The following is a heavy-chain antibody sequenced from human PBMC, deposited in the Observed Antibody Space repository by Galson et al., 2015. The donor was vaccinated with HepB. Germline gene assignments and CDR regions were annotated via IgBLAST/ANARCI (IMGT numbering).Heavy chain of an antibody. Sequence: WMSWIRQAPGKGLEWVANIKRDGSEKYYVDSAKGRFTISRDNAKNSLFLQMDNLRAEDTAIYYCARGHFYDSSSFDYWGQGTLVTVSS. CDR2: IKRDGSEK. V-gene: IGHV3-7*01. CDR3: ARGHFYDSSSFDY. CDR1: W. J-gene: IGHJ4*02. D-gene: IGHD3-22*01.